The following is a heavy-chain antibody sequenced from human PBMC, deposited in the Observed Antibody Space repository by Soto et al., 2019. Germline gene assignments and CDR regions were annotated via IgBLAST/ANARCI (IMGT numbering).Heavy chain of an antibody. CDR2: IIPIFGTA. CDR3: ALAATPNPYYYYYGMDV. V-gene: IGHV1-69*06. D-gene: IGHD2-15*01. CDR1: GGTFSSYA. J-gene: IGHJ6*02. Sequence: ASVKVSYKASGGTFSSYAISWVRQAPGQGLEWMGGIIPIFGTANYAQKFQGRVTITADKSTSTAYMELSSLRSEDTAVYYCALAATPNPYYYYYGMDVWGQGTTVTV.